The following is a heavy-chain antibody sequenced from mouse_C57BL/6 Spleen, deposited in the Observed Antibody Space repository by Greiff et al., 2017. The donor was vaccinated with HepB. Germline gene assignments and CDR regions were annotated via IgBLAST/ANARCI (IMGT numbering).Heavy chain of an antibody. CDR3: TRSLIYYGTNY. J-gene: IGHJ2*01. CDR1: GFNIKDYY. Sequence: VQLQHSGAELVKPGASVKLSCTASGFNIKDYYIHWVKQRTEQGLEWIGRIDPEDGETKYAPKFQDKATITADTSSNTAYLQLSSLTSEDTAVYYCTRSLIYYGTNYWGQGTTLTVSS. V-gene: IGHV14-2*01. CDR2: IDPEDGET. D-gene: IGHD1-1*01.